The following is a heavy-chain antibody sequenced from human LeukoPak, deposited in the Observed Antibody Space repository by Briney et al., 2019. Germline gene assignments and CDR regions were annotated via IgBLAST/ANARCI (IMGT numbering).Heavy chain of an antibody. CDR1: GFTFSNYR. CDR2: ISSSSSYI. CDR3: ASGRVAGRQRAPPKEWFGP. J-gene: IGHJ5*02. Sequence: GGSLGLSCAASGFTFSNYRMNWVRQAPGKGLEWVSSISSSSSYIYYADSVKGRFTISRDNAKNSLYLQMNSLRAEDTAVYYCASGRVAGRQRAPPKEWFGPWGQGTLVTVSS. V-gene: IGHV3-21*01. D-gene: IGHD6-6*01.